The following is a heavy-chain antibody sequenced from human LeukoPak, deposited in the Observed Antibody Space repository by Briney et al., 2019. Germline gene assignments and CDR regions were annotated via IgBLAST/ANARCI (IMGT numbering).Heavy chain of an antibody. CDR3: ARDLGRYFDHDAFDI. CDR1: GYTFTGYY. CDR2: INPNSGGT. V-gene: IGHV1-2*06. J-gene: IGHJ3*02. D-gene: IGHD3-9*01. Sequence: GASVKVSCKASGYTFTGYYMHWVRQAPGQGLEWMGRINPNSGGTNYAQKFQGRVTMTRDTSIGTAYMELSRLRSDDTAVYYCARDLGRYFDHDAFDIWGQGTMVTVSS.